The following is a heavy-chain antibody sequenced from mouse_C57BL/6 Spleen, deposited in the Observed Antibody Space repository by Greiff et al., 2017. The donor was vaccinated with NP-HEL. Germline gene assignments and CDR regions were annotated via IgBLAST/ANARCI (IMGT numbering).Heavy chain of an antibody. CDR3: GIYYDYDEGFAY. D-gene: IGHD2-4*01. J-gene: IGHJ3*01. V-gene: IGHV1-81*01. CDR1: GYTFLSYG. Sequence: QVQLQQSGAELARPGASVKLSCKASGYTFLSYGMNWVKQRPGQGLEWIGEIYPRSGSTYYNEKFKGKATLTADKSSSTAYMELRSLTSEDYAVYFCGIYYDYDEGFAYWGQGTLVTVSA. CDR2: IYPRSGST.